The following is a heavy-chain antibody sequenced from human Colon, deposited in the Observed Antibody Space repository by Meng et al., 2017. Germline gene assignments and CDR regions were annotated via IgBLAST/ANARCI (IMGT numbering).Heavy chain of an antibody. Sequence: GESLKISCAASGFTFSSYWMSWVRQAPGKGLEWVANIKEDGSEKYYVDSVKGRFTISRDNAKNSLYLQMNSLRAEDTAVYYCARAEQWLAQNHWGQGTLVTGYS. CDR2: IKEDGSEK. D-gene: IGHD6-19*01. CDR1: GFTFSSYW. J-gene: IGHJ5*02. CDR3: ARAEQWLAQNH. V-gene: IGHV3-7*04.